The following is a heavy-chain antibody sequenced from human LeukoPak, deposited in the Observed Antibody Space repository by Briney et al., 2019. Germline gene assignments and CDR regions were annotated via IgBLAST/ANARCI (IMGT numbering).Heavy chain of an antibody. D-gene: IGHD2-2*01. Sequence: GGSLRHSCAASGFTFSSYGMHWVRQAPGKGLEWVAVISYDGSNKYYADSVKGRFTISRDNSKNTLYLQMNSLRAEDTAVYYCAKERVVPAATLDYWGQGTLVTVSS. CDR2: ISYDGSNK. J-gene: IGHJ4*02. V-gene: IGHV3-30*18. CDR3: AKERVVPAATLDY. CDR1: GFTFSSYG.